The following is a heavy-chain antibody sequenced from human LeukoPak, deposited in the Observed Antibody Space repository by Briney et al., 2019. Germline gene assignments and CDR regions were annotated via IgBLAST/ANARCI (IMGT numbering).Heavy chain of an antibody. J-gene: IGHJ4*02. CDR3: AKDQCTRASCDGYPGH. CDR2: IHFDGSPK. D-gene: IGHD2-2*03. Sequence: GGSLRLSWAASGFTFSSYGMHWVRQAPGKGLEWVAFIHFDGSPKYSGDSVKGRFTVSRDNSKNTLYLQMNSLRPEDTAVYYCAKDQCTRASCDGYPGHWGQGTLVTVSS. CDR1: GFTFSSYG. V-gene: IGHV3-30*02.